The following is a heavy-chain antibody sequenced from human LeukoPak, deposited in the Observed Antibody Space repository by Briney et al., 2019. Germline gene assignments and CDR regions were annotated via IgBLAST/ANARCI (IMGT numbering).Heavy chain of an antibody. D-gene: IGHD6-13*01. CDR3: ARDRGGSSWVFDY. CDR2: IIPIFGTA. Sequence: SVKVSCKASGGTFSSYAISWVRQAPGQGLEWMGGIIPIFGTANYAQKFQGRVTITADKSTSTAYMELGSLRSEDTAVYYCARDRGGSSWVFDYWGQGTLVTVSS. J-gene: IGHJ4*02. CDR1: GGTFSSYA. V-gene: IGHV1-69*06.